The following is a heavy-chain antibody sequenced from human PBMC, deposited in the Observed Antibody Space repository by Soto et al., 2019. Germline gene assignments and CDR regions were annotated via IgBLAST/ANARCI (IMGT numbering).Heavy chain of an antibody. D-gene: IGHD3-22*01. CDR1: GYSFTSYW. V-gene: IGHV5-51*01. J-gene: IGHJ4*02. CDR3: ARLVTSKGAYYYDSSGYYGAGYYFDY. CDR2: IYPGDSDT. Sequence: ASVKVSCKGSGYSFTSYWIGWVRQMPGKGLEWMGIIYPGDSDTRYSPSFQGQVTISADKSISTAYLQWSSLKASDTAMYYCARLVTSKGAYYYDSSGYYGAGYYFDYWGQGTLVTVSS.